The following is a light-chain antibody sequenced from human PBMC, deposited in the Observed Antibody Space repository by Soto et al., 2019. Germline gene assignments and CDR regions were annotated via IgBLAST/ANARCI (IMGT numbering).Light chain of an antibody. CDR2: AAS. CDR3: QEYSKWPLFT. V-gene: IGKV3-15*01. Sequence: EIVVTQSPGILSVSPGDRATLSCRASQSVSTNLAWYQQKPGQAPTLLIYAASTRATGIPARFTGSGSGTDFTLTISSLLSEYFAVYYCQEYSKWPLFTFGPGTRVDI. J-gene: IGKJ3*01. CDR1: QSVSTN.